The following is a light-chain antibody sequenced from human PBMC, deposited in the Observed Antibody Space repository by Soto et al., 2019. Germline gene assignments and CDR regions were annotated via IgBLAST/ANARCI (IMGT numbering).Light chain of an antibody. CDR3: QQYTNWLT. Sequence: EIVMTQSPATLSVSPGERVTLSCRASQSVSSSLAWYQQKPGQSPRLLIYGASTRVTGIPARFSGSGSGTDFTLTIRSLQSEDFSVYYCQQYTNWLTFGGGTKVEIK. J-gene: IGKJ4*01. V-gene: IGKV3-15*01. CDR2: GAS. CDR1: QSVSSS.